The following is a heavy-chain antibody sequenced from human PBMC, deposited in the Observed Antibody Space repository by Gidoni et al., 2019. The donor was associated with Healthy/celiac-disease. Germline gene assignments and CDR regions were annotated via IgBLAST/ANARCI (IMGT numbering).Heavy chain of an antibody. V-gene: IGHV3-9*01. CDR3: AKDMKGSSWYPAADY. J-gene: IGHJ4*02. Sequence: EVQLVESGGGLVQPGRSLRLSCAASGFTFDDYAMHWVRQAPGKGLEWVSGISWNSGSIGYADSVKGRFTISRDNAKNSLYLQMNSLRAEDTALYYCAKDMKGSSWYPAADYWGQGTLVTVSS. D-gene: IGHD6-13*01. CDR1: GFTFDDYA. CDR2: ISWNSGSI.